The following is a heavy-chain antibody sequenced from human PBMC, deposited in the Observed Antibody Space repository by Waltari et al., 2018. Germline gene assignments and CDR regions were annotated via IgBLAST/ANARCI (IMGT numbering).Heavy chain of an antibody. Sequence: QVQLVQSGAEVKKPGSSVKVSCKASGGTFSSYAISWVRQAPGQGLEWMGGIIPIFGTANYAQKFQGRVTITADESTSTAYMELSSLRSEDTAVYYCARDPHPTGDYGDYVDHDAFDIWGQGTMVTVSS. D-gene: IGHD4-17*01. V-gene: IGHV1-69*13. CDR2: IIPIFGTA. CDR3: ARDPHPTGDYGDYVDHDAFDI. J-gene: IGHJ3*02. CDR1: GGTFSSYA.